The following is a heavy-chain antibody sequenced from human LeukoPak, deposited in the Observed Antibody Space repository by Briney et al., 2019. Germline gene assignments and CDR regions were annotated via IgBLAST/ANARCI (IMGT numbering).Heavy chain of an antibody. CDR1: GFTFSSYW. CDR3: ARKGYYYDSSGHQRAFDI. V-gene: IGHV3-74*01. D-gene: IGHD3-22*01. J-gene: IGHJ3*02. Sequence: GGSLRLSCAASGFTFSSYWMHWVRQAPGKGLVWVSRINSDGSSTSYADSVKGRFTISRDNAKNTLCLQMNSLRAEDTAVYYCARKGYYYDSSGHQRAFDIWGQGTMVTVSS. CDR2: INSDGSST.